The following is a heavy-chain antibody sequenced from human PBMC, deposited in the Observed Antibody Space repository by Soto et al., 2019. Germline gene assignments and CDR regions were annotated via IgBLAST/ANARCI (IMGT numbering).Heavy chain of an antibody. J-gene: IGHJ4*02. CDR1: GGSMNSYY. CDR3: ARDSGRTYHHSYCDF. Sequence: QVQLQESGPRLVKPSETLSLTCTVSGGSMNSYYWNWIRQSAGKGLEWIGRVYSSGSTNYKPSLPSRVIMAVDTSKTQFSLEVTSLTAGDTATYYCARDSGRTYHHSYCDFWGPGTLVTVSP. CDR2: VYSSGST. D-gene: IGHD1-1*01. V-gene: IGHV4-4*07.